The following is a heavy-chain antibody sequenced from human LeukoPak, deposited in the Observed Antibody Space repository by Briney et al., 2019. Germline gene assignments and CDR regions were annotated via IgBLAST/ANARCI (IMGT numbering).Heavy chain of an antibody. CDR3: AKLSTYGDSTEDH. Sequence: PGTSLSLSCAASGFTFNKYAMCWVRQAPEKGLEWVSSVSIGGGSREYADSVKGRFTISRDNSQNTLYLQLNSLRVKDTAVYYCAKLSTYGDSTEDHWGQGTLVTVSS. CDR1: GFTFNKYA. J-gene: IGHJ4*02. CDR2: VSIGGGSR. V-gene: IGHV3-23*01. D-gene: IGHD4-17*01.